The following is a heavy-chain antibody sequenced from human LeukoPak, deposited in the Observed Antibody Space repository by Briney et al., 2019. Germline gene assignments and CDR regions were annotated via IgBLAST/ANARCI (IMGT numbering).Heavy chain of an antibody. CDR2: INHSGST. Sequence: SETLSLTCAVYRGSFRGYYWSWIRQPPGKGLEWIGEINHSGSTNYNPSLKSRVTISVDTSKNQFSLKLSSVTAADTAVYYCARGKVLTGYPTWGQGTLVTVSS. D-gene: IGHD3-9*01. V-gene: IGHV4-34*01. CDR3: ARGKVLTGYPT. CDR1: RGSFRGYY. J-gene: IGHJ5*02.